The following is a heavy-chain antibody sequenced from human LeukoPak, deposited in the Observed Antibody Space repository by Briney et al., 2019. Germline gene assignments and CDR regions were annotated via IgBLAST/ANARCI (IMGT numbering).Heavy chain of an antibody. CDR2: MNPNSGNT. CDR1: GYTFTSYD. Sequence: GASVTVSFTASGYTFTSYDSNWVRQATGQGPEWMGWMNPNSGNTGYAQTFQGRVTMTRNTSISTAYMELSSLRSEDTAVYYCARDMSTAVTPISYAFDVWGQGTMVTVSS. J-gene: IGHJ3*01. CDR3: ARDMSTAVTPISYAFDV. D-gene: IGHD4-23*01. V-gene: IGHV1-8*01.